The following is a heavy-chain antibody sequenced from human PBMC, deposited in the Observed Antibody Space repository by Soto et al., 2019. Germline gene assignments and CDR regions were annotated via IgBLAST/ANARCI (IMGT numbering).Heavy chain of an antibody. CDR1: GFTFSSYS. CDR3: ARDKRGEITMLHTRYWYFDL. Sequence: PGGSLRLACAASGFTFSSYSMNWVRPAQGKGLEWVSSISSSSSYIYYADSVKGRFTISRDNAKNSLYLQMNSLRAEDTAVYYCARDKRGEITMLHTRYWYFDLWGRGTLVTGPS. J-gene: IGHJ2*01. V-gene: IGHV3-21*01. CDR2: ISSSSSYI. D-gene: IGHD3-10*01.